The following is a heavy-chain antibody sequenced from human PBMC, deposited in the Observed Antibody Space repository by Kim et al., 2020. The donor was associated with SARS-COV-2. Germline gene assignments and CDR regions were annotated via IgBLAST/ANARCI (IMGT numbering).Heavy chain of an antibody. J-gene: IGHJ6*02. Sequence: GGSLRLSCAASGFTFSSYGMHWVRQAPRKGLEWVAVISYDGSNKYYADSVKGRFTISRDNSKNTLYLQMNSLIAEDTAVYYCAKEKFRTTLYYNAMDVWGQGTTVTVSS. CDR3: AKEKFRTTLYYNAMDV. V-gene: IGHV3-30*18. D-gene: IGHD1-1*01. CDR2: ISYDGSNK. CDR1: GFTFSSYG.